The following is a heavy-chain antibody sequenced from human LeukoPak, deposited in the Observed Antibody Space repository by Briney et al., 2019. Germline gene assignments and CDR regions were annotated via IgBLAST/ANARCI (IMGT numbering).Heavy chain of an antibody. CDR1: GFTFSSYE. CDR3: ARRQKGLRGRFDY. Sequence: GGSLRLSCAASGFTFSSYEMNWVRQARGKGLEWVTYISSSGSTIYYADSVRGSFTISRDNAKNSLYLQMNSMRAKDTAIYYCARRQKGLRGRFDYWGQGTLVTVSS. J-gene: IGHJ4*02. CDR2: ISSSGSTI. V-gene: IGHV3-48*03. D-gene: IGHD4-17*01.